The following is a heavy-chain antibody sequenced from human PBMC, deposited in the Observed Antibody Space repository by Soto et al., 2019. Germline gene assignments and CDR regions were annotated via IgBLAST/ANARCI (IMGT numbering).Heavy chain of an antibody. J-gene: IGHJ4*02. CDR1: GGTFSSYA. Sequence: QVQLVQSGAEVKKPGSSVKVSCKASGGTFSSYAISWVRQAPGQGLEWMGGIVPIFGTANYAQKFQGRVTITADESTSTANMELSSMRSEDTAVYYCARDQYYDSSGYYDGWGQGTLVTVSS. CDR2: IVPIFGTA. D-gene: IGHD3-22*01. V-gene: IGHV1-69*01. CDR3: ARDQYYDSSGYYDG.